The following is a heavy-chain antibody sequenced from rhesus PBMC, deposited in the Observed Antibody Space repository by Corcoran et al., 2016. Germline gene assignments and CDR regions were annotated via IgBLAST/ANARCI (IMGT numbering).Heavy chain of an antibody. V-gene: IGHV4-76*01. CDR1: GFSISSGYD. CDR3: ARSPPAQYYFDY. Sequence: QVQLQESGPGVVKPSETLSLTCAVSGFSISSGYDWSWIRQPPGKGLEWIGYIYGRSGSTNYNPSRKNLVTISKDTSKTQFALRLSSVTAADTAVYYCARSPPAQYYFDYWGQGVLVTVSS. J-gene: IGHJ4*01. CDR2: IYGRSGST.